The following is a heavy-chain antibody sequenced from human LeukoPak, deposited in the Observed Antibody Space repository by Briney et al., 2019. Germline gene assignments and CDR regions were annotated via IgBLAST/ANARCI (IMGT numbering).Heavy chain of an antibody. J-gene: IGHJ4*02. V-gene: IGHV3-48*01. D-gene: IGHD3-3*01. CDR1: GFTFSSYS. CDR2: ISSSSSTI. Sequence: GGSLRLSCAASGFTFSSYSMNWVRQAPGKGLEWVSYISSSSSTIYYAGSVKGRFTISRDNAKNSLYLQMNSQRAADAAVYFCGRDGNPLYYDFWSGYSTGGKGTLATVS. CDR3: GRDGNPLYYDFWSGYST.